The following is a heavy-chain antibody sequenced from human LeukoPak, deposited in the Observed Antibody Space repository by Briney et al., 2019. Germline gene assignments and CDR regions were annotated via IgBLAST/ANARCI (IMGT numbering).Heavy chain of an antibody. D-gene: IGHD2-2*01. CDR2: INPNSGGT. J-gene: IGHJ3*02. V-gene: IGHV1-2*02. CDR1: GYTFTGYY. CDR3: ARDQGWGYCSSTSCRDAFDI. Sequence: ASVKVSCKASGYTFTGYYMHWVRQAPGQGLEWMGWINPNSGGTNYAQKFQGRVTMTRDTSISTAYMELSRLRSDDTAVYYCARDQGWGYCSSTSCRDAFDIWGQGTMVTVSS.